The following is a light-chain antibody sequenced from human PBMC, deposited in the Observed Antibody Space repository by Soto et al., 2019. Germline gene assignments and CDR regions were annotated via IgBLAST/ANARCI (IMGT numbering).Light chain of an antibody. CDR2: AVT. V-gene: IGLV2-14*01. Sequence: VLTQPGSVSVYPGQSITIYCTGTSSDVGGYNYVSWYQQHPGKAPKLMIYAVTDRPSGVSSRFSGSKSGNTASLTISGLQAEDEAHYYCSSYTSSTTLFGTGTKVTVL. J-gene: IGLJ1*01. CDR1: SSDVGGYNY. CDR3: SSYTSSTTL.